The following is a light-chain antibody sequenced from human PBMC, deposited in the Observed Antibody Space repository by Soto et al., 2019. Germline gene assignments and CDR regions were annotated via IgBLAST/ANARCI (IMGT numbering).Light chain of an antibody. V-gene: IGKV3-11*01. CDR3: QQRSNWPPEIT. CDR2: DAS. Sequence: EIVLTQSTATLSFFPGERATLSCRASQSVSIYLDWYQQKPGQAPRLLIYDASNRATGIPARFSGSGSGTGFTLTISSLEPEDFAVYYCQQRSNWPPEITFGQGTRLETK. CDR1: QSVSIY. J-gene: IGKJ5*01.